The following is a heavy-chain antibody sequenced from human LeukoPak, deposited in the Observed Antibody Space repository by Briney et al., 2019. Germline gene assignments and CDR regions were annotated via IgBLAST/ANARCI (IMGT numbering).Heavy chain of an antibody. D-gene: IGHD6-19*01. V-gene: IGHV1-18*01. CDR1: GXXXTXXX. CDR3: ARGDAVAGTDY. CDR2: ISAYNGNT. J-gene: IGHJ4*02. Sequence: KXSCKASGXXXTXXXXXWVRXXPGQGXXWMGWISAYNGNTNYAQKLQGRVTMTTDTSTSTAYMELRSLRSDDTAVYYCARGDAVAGTDYWGQGTLVTVSS.